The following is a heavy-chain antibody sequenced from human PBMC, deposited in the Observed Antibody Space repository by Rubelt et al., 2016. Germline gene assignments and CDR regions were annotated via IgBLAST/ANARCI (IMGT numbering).Heavy chain of an antibody. Sequence: QVQLVQSGAVLKKPGASVKVSCKVSGDTLSVFSIHWLRQAPGKGLEWMGGFEGEDGETVYAQNVQCSATITGDTSTDTAYMELSRLTSADTAVYYCSAADSSSWYDATDTWGQGTMVTVSS. CDR3: SAADSSSWYDATDT. D-gene: IGHD6-13*01. CDR1: GDTLSVFS. CDR2: FEGEDGET. J-gene: IGHJ3*02. V-gene: IGHV1-24*01.